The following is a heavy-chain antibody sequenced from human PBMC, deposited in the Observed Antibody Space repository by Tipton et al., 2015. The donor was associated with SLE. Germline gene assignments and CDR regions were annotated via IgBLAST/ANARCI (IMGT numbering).Heavy chain of an antibody. CDR2: IKSKTDGGTT. V-gene: IGHV3-15*01. CDR3: TTAYGGAAADSYYFDY. J-gene: IGHJ4*02. CDR1: GFTFSNAW. Sequence: SLRLSCAASGFTFSNAWMSWVRQAPGKGLEWVGRIKSKTDGGTTDYAAPVKGRFTISRDDSKNTLYLQMNSLKTEDTAVYYCTTAYGGAAADSYYFDYWGQGTLVTVSS. D-gene: IGHD6-13*01.